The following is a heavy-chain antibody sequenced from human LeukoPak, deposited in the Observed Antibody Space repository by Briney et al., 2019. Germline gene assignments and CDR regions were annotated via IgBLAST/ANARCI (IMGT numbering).Heavy chain of an antibody. V-gene: IGHV1-2*02. D-gene: IGHD6-13*01. J-gene: IGHJ6*02. CDR1: GYTFTGYY. Sequence: ASVKVSCKASGYTFTGYYMHWVRQAPGQGLEWMGWINPNSGGTNYAQKFQGRVTMTRDTSISTAYRELSRLRSDDTAVYYCARAHGRGYSSSWGGYYYGMDVWGQGTTVTVSS. CDR3: ARAHGRGYSSSWGGYYYGMDV. CDR2: INPNSGGT.